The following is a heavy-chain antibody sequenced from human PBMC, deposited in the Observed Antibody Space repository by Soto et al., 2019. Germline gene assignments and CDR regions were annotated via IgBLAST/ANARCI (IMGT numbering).Heavy chain of an antibody. J-gene: IGHJ4*02. V-gene: IGHV3-48*01. CDR3: ARQTGLGATNY. CDR1: GFTFSSYS. Sequence: GGSLRLSCAASGFTFSSYSMNWVRQAPGKGLEWVSYISSSSSTIYYADSVKGRFTISRDNAKNSLYLQMNSLRAEDSARYYCARQTGLGATNYWGRGTLVTVSS. CDR2: ISSSSSTI. D-gene: IGHD1-26*01.